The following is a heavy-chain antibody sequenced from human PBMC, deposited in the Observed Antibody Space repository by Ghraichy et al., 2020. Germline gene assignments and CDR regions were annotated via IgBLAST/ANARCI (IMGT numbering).Heavy chain of an antibody. J-gene: IGHJ6*02. V-gene: IGHV1-69*05. CDR1: GGTFSSYA. D-gene: IGHD6-19*01. Sequence: SVKVSCKASGGTFSSYAISWVRQAPGQGLEWMGGIIPIFGTANYAQKFQGRVTITTYESTSTAYMELSSLRSEDTAVYYCARVPGSSGWYPFTYYGMDVWGQGTTVTVSS. CDR2: IIPIFGTA. CDR3: ARVPGSSGWYPFTYYGMDV.